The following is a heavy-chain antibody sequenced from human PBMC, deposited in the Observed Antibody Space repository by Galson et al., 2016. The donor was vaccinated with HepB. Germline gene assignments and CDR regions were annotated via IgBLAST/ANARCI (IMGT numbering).Heavy chain of an antibody. J-gene: IGHJ1*01. CDR2: IYASGIA. D-gene: IGHD4-23*01. Sequence: TLSLTCSFSGGTISSYDLYWSWIRQPAGKGLEWIGRIYASGIAHYNPSLKSRVTISVDTSKNQFSLKLSSVTAADTAVYYCASDRDLRWFYNWGQGTLVTVSS. CDR3: ASDRDLRWFYN. V-gene: IGHV4-61*02. CDR1: GGTISSYDLY.